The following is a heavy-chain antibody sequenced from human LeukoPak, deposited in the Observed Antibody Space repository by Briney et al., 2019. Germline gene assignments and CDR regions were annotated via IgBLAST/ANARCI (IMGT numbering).Heavy chain of an antibody. V-gene: IGHV3-21*01. D-gene: IGHD6-13*01. CDR2: TVGSSST. CDR3: ARIGAGYSLDY. J-gene: IGHJ4*02. CDR1: GFTFSSYA. Sequence: PGGSLRLSCAATGFTFSSYAMSWVRQAPGKGLEWVSSTVGSSSTYYADSLKGRFTISRDNAKNSLYLQMNSLRAEDTAVYYCARIGAGYSLDYWGQGTLVTVSS.